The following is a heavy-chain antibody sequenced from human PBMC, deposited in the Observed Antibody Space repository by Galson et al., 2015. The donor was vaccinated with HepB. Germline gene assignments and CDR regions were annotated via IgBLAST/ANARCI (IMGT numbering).Heavy chain of an antibody. V-gene: IGHV4-34*01. CDR3: ARGVRDGYNHFGY. J-gene: IGHJ4*02. Sequence: SETLSLTCAVYGGSFSGYYWSWIRQPPGKGLEWIGEINHSGSTNYNPSLKSRVTISVDTSKNQFSLKLSSVTAADTAVYYCARGVRDGYNHFGYWGQGTLVTVSS. D-gene: IGHD5-24*01. CDR1: GGSFSGYY. CDR2: INHSGST.